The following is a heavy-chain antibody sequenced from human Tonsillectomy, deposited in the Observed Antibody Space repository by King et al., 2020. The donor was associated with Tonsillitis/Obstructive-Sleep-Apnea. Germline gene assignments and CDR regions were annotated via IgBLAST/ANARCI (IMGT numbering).Heavy chain of an antibody. CDR2: IIPIFGTA. CDR3: AADIVVGPYYYYMDV. D-gene: IGHD2-2*01. J-gene: IGHJ6*03. Sequence: QLVQSGAEVKKPGSSVKVSCKASGGTFSSYAISWVRQAPGQGLEWMGGIIPIFGTANYAQKFQGRVTITADEFTSTAYMELSSLRSEDTAVYYWAADIVVGPYYYYMDVWGKGTTVTVSS. V-gene: IGHV1-69*01. CDR1: GGTFSSYA.